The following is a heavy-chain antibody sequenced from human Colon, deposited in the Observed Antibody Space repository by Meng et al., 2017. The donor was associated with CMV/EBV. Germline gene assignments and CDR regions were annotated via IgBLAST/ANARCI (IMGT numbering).Heavy chain of an antibody. Sequence: GESLKISCAASGFTFTDAWMNWVRQAPGKGLEWVGRVKSKPDGGTADYNAPVKGRFTITRDDSEKIVYLQMSSLKVEDTAVYYRTTGSGDPPRGNWFDPWGQGTLVTVSS. D-gene: IGHD1-26*01. J-gene: IGHJ5*02. V-gene: IGHV3-15*01. CDR2: VKSKPDGGTA. CDR1: GFTFTDAW. CDR3: TTGSGDPPRGNWFDP.